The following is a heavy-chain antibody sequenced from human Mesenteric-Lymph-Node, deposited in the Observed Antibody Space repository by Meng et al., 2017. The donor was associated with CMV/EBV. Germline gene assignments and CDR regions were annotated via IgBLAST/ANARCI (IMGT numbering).Heavy chain of an antibody. J-gene: IGHJ6*02. D-gene: IGHD4-11*01. CDR1: GGSFSGYY. V-gene: IGHV4-34*01. CDR3: ARVRRPYSNYTPMDV. Sequence: SETLSLTCAVYGGSFSGYYWSWIRQPPGKGLEWIGEINHSGSTNYNPSLKSRVTISVDTSKNQFSLKLSSGTAADTAVYYCARVRRPYSNYTPMDVWGQGTTVTVSS. CDR2: INHSGST.